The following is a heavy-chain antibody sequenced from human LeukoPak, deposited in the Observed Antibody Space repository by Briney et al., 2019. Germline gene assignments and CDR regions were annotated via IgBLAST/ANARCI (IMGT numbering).Heavy chain of an antibody. Sequence: ASVKVSCKASGYTFTGYYMHWVRQAPGQGLEWMGWINPNSGSTNYAQKFQGRVTMTRDTSISTAYMELSRLRSDDTAVYYCASGFEPGFYYYYGMDVWGQGTTVTVSS. V-gene: IGHV1-2*02. CDR2: INPNSGST. CDR1: GYTFTGYY. CDR3: ASGFEPGFYYYYGMDV. J-gene: IGHJ6*02. D-gene: IGHD1-14*01.